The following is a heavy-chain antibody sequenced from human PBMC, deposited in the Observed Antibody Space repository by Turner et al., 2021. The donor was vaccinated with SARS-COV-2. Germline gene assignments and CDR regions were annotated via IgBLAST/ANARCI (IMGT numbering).Heavy chain of an antibody. CDR2: ISGGGGST. V-gene: IGHV3-23*01. D-gene: IGHD5-18*01. CDR1: GFTFSSYA. Sequence: EVQLLESGGGLVQPGGSRRLSCAASGFTFSSYAMNWVRQAPGKGLGWGSGISGGGGSTFYADSVKGRFTISRDNSKNTLYLQMNSLRAEDTAVYYCAKGYSYDLDPWGQGTLVTVSS. J-gene: IGHJ5*02. CDR3: AKGYSYDLDP.